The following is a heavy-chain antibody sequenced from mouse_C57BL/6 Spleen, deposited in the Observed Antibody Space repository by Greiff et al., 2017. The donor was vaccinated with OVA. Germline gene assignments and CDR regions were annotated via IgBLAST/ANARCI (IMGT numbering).Heavy chain of an antibody. Sequence: QVQLQQPGAELVMPGASVKLSCKASGYTFTSYWMHWVKQRPGQGLEWIGEIDPSDSYTNYNQKFKGKSTLTVDKSSSTAYMQLSSLTSEDSAVYYCARGGYDYGSDYWGQGTTLTVSS. CDR2: IDPSDSYT. D-gene: IGHD2-4*01. J-gene: IGHJ2*01. CDR1: GYTFTSYW. V-gene: IGHV1-69*01. CDR3: ARGGYDYGSDY.